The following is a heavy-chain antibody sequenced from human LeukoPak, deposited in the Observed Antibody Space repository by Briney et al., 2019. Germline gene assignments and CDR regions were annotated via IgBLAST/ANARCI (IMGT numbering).Heavy chain of an antibody. J-gene: IGHJ4*02. Sequence: GGSLRLSCAASGFIFSSYVISWVRQAPGKGLEWVSAISGSGGSTYYADSVKGRFTISRDNSKNTLYLQMNSLRAEDTAVYYCAKDTAAASDYWGQGTLVTVSS. CDR3: AKDTAAASDY. V-gene: IGHV3-23*01. CDR2: ISGSGGST. CDR1: GFIFSSYV. D-gene: IGHD6-13*01.